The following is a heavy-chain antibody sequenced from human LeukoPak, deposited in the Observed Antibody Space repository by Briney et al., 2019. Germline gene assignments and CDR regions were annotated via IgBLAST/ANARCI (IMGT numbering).Heavy chain of an antibody. CDR1: GASFSGYY. CDR2: INHSGST. CDR3: ASRGYSYGFDY. Sequence: SETLSLTCAVYGASFSGYYWTWIRQPPGKGLEWIGEINHSGSTNYNPSLKSRVTISVDTSKNQFSLKLSSVTAADTAVYYRASRGYSYGFDYWGQGTLVTVSS. V-gene: IGHV4-34*01. D-gene: IGHD5-18*01. J-gene: IGHJ4*02.